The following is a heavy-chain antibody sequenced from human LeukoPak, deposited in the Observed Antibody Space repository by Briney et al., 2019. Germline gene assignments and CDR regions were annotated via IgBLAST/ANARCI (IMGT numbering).Heavy chain of an antibody. V-gene: IGHV3-23*01. CDR1: GFTFSNYA. J-gene: IGHJ4*02. CDR3: AKSGSYFCYYIDY. D-gene: IGHD1-26*01. CDR2: ISGSGGST. Sequence: GASLRLSCAASGFTFSNYAMTWVRQAPGKGLEWVSAISGSGGSTYYADSVKGRFTISRDNSKNTLYLQMNSLRAEDTAVYYCAKSGSYFCYYIDYWGQGTLVTVSS.